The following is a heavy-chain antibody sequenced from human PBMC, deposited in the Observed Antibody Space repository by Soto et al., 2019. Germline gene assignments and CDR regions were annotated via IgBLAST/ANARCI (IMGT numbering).Heavy chain of an antibody. CDR2: ISHEGSNA. J-gene: IGHJ4*02. D-gene: IGHD6-19*01. CDR1: GFIFRSYG. Sequence: QVQLVESGGGVVQPGKSLRLSCAAAGFIFRSYGVHWVRQAPGKGLEWVAVISHEGSNAYYADAVNGRFTISRDNAKNTVYLQMNSLRAEDTAVYYCAKQGIEVAGTDYFDYWGQGALATVAS. V-gene: IGHV3-30*18. CDR3: AKQGIEVAGTDYFDY.